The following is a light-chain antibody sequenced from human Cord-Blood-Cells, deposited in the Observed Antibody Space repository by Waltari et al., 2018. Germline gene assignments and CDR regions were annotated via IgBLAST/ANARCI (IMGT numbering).Light chain of an antibody. CDR3: NSRDSSGNHYV. Sequence: SSELTQDPAVSVALGPTVRITCHGDSLRSYYASWYQQKPGQAPVLVIYGKNNRPSGIPDRFSGSSSGNTTTLTITGAQAEDEADYYCNSRDSSGNHYVFGTGTKVTVL. CDR1: SLRSYY. J-gene: IGLJ1*01. CDR2: GKN. V-gene: IGLV3-19*01.